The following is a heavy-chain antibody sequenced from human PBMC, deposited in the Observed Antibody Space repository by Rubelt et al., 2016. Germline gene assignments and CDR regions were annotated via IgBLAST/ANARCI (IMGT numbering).Heavy chain of an antibody. V-gene: IGHV3-30*04. Sequence: ASGFTFSSYAMHWVRQAPGKGLEWVAVISYDGSNKYYADSVKGRFTISRDNSKNTLYLQMNSLRAEDTAVYYCARVSSGWLGTGDAFDIWGQGTMVTVSS. CDR1: GFTFSSYA. J-gene: IGHJ3*02. CDR3: ARVSSGWLGTGDAFDI. CDR2: ISYDGSNK. D-gene: IGHD6-19*01.